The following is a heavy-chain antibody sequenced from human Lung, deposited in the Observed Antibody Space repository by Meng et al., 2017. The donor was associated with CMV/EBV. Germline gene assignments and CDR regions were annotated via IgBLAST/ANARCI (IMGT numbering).Heavy chain of an antibody. Sequence: SLKISCAASGFNFNIYEMSWVRQAPGKGLEWVSYISMSGSTIYYADAVKGRFTISRGNAKNSLYLQMNSLRVEDTALYYCARGEAARDFDSWGQGTLVTVSS. CDR3: ARGEAARDFDS. J-gene: IGHJ4*02. V-gene: IGHV3-48*03. CDR2: ISMSGSTI. D-gene: IGHD6-25*01. CDR1: GFNFNIYE.